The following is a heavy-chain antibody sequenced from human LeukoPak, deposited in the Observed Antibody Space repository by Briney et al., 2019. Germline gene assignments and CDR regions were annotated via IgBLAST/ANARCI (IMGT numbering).Heavy chain of an antibody. Sequence: GGSLRLSCAASGFTFSSYRMNWVRQAPGKGLEWVSYISSSSSTIYYADSVKGRFTISRDNAKNSLYLQMNSLRAEDTAVYYCARGRYPSYFDYWGQGTLVTVSS. V-gene: IGHV3-48*01. D-gene: IGHD3-9*01. CDR2: ISSSSSTI. CDR3: ARGRYPSYFDY. J-gene: IGHJ4*02. CDR1: GFTFSSYR.